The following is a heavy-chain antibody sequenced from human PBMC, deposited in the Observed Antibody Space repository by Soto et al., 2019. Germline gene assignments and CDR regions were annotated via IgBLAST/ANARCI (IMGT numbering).Heavy chain of an antibody. V-gene: IGHV1-18*04. Sequence: QVQLVQSGAEVKKPGASVQVSCKASGYTFTSYGISWVRQAAGQGLEWMGWISAYNGNTNYAQKLQGRVTMTTDTSTSTAYMELRSLRSDDTAVYYCARDQGRYCSSTSCYWGFDYWGQGTLVTVSS. J-gene: IGHJ4*02. CDR2: ISAYNGNT. CDR3: ARDQGRYCSSTSCYWGFDY. CDR1: GYTFTSYG. D-gene: IGHD2-2*01.